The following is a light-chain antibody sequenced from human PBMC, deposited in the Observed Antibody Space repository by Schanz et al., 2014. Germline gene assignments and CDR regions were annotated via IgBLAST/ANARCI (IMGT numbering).Light chain of an antibody. Sequence: EIVLTQSPGTLSLSPGERATLSCRASQSVSSSYLAWYQQKPGQAPRLLIYGTSTRATAIPARFSGSGSGTEFTLTISSLQSEDFATYYCQHSYSAPPWTFGQGTKVDI. CDR2: GTS. V-gene: IGKV3-20*01. J-gene: IGKJ1*01. CDR3: QHSYSAPPWT. CDR1: QSVSSSY.